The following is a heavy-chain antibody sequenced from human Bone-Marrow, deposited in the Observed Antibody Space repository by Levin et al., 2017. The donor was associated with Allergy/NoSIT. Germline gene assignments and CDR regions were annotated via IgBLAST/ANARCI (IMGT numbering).Heavy chain of an antibody. J-gene: IGHJ4*02. CDR2: ISGNGGYT. CDR3: AKDRIFGVDYFDS. D-gene: IGHD3-3*01. CDR1: GFTFSSYA. Sequence: GGSLRLSCAASGFTFSSYAMSWVRQAPGKGLEWVSGISGNGGYTYYADSVKGRFTISRDNSKNTLYLQMNSLRAEDTAVYYCAKDRIFGVDYFDSWGQGTLVTVSS. V-gene: IGHV3-23*01.